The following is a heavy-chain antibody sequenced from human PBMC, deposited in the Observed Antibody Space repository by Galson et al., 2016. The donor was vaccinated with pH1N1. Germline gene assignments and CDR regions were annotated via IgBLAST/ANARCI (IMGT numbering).Heavy chain of an antibody. D-gene: IGHD2/OR15-2a*01. CDR1: GFTFNNYA. CDR3: AKDGQLLEYLFDPFFYFAS. V-gene: IGHV3-23*01. CDR2: ISGNGHKR. Sequence: SLRLSCAASGFTFNNYAMNWVRQAPGKGLEWVSVISGNGHKRYYADSVKGRFTISRDNANNTLYLQMDRLRAEDTAVYFCAKDGQLLEYLFDPFFYFASSGQGSLVTASS. J-gene: IGHJ4*02.